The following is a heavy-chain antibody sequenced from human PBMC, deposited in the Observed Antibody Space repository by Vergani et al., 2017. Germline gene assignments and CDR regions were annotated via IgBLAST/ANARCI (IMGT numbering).Heavy chain of an antibody. CDR1: GCTFSSYA. J-gene: IGHJ3*02. CDR2: IIPIFGTA. D-gene: IGHD2-15*01. CDR3: ANSGVVVAATPDAFDI. V-gene: IGHV1-69*06. Sequence: QVQLVQSGAEVKKPGSSVKVSCKASGCTFSSYAISWVRQAPGQGLEWMGGIIPIFGTAHYAQKFQGRVTITEDKSTSTAYMELSSLRSEDTAVYYCANSGVVVAATPDAFDIWGQGTMVTVSS.